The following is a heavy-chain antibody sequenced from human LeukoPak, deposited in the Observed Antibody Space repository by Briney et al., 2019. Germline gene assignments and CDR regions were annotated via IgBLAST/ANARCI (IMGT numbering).Heavy chain of an antibody. D-gene: IGHD1-1*01. Sequence: GESLKISCKGSGYSFTSYWIGWVRQMPGKGLEWMGIIYPGDSDTRYSPSFQGQVTISADKSISTAYLQWSSLKASDTAMYYCARLRLERFPYYYYYYMDVWGKGTTVTVSS. CDR1: GYSFTSYW. J-gene: IGHJ6*03. CDR3: ARLRLERFPYYYYYYMDV. V-gene: IGHV5-51*01. CDR2: IYPGDSDT.